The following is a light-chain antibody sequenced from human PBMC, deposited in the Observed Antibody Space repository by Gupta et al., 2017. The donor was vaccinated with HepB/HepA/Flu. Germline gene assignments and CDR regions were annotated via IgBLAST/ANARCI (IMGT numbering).Light chain of an antibody. V-gene: IGKV3-11*01. CDR1: QSISYF. CDR3: QQRRNCPWA. J-gene: IGKJ3*01. CDR2: DAS. Sequence: EIVLTQSPATLSLSAGERATLSCRASQSISYFLAWYQHKPGQAPRLLIYDASNRDSGIPARFSGSGSGTEFTLKISSREPEDFAVYYCQQRRNCPWAFGHGTTVDSK.